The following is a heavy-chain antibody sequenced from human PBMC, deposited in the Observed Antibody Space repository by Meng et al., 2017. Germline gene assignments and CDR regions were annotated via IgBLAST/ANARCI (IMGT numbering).Heavy chain of an antibody. CDR3: AKSHLDLDY. J-gene: IGHJ4*02. CDR1: GFTVSSNY. CDR2: IYSGGST. Sequence: GESLKISCAASGFTVSSNYMTWVRQAPGKGLEWLSVIYSGGSTYYADSVRGRFTISRDNSKNTLYLQMNSLRAEDTAVYYCAKSHLDLDYWGQGTLVTVSS. V-gene: IGHV3-53*01.